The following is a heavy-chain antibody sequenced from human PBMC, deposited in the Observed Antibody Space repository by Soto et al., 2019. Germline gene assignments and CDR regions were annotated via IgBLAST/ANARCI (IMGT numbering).Heavy chain of an antibody. J-gene: IGHJ4*02. Sequence: SETLSLTCAVFGGSFSGYYWSWIRQPPGKGLEWIGEINHSGSTYYSPSLKSRVTISVDRSKNQFSLKLSSVTAADTAVYYCARGPPFGYWGQGTRVTVSS. CDR2: INHSGST. CDR3: ARGPPFGY. CDR1: GGSFSGYY. D-gene: IGHD3-10*01. V-gene: IGHV4-34*01.